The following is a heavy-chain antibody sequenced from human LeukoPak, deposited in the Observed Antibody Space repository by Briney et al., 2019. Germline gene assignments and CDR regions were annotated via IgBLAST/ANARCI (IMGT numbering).Heavy chain of an antibody. CDR3: TRRDTSSFNMDV. CDR2: IRSKANNYAT. CDR1: GFTFSGSA. J-gene: IGHJ6*03. D-gene: IGHD6-13*01. Sequence: GGSLRLSCAASGFTFSGSAMHWVRQASGKGLEWVGRIRSKANNYATAYGASVEGRFTISRDDSKNTAYLQMNSLKTGDTAVYYCTRRDTSSFNMDVWGKGTTVTVSS. V-gene: IGHV3-73*01.